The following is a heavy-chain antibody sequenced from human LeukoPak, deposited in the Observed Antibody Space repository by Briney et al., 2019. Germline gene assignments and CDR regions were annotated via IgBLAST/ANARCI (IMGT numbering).Heavy chain of an antibody. J-gene: IGHJ4*02. D-gene: IGHD3-3*01. CDR1: GGSISSSNW. CDR3: ARDALPGGISGYYVGDDY. V-gene: IGHV4-4*02. Sequence: SGTLSLTCAVSGGSISSSNWWSWVRPPPGKGLEWIGEIYHSGSTNYNPSLKSRVTISVDKSKNQFSLKLSSVTAADTAVYYCARDALPGGISGYYVGDDYWGQGTLVTVSS. CDR2: IYHSGST.